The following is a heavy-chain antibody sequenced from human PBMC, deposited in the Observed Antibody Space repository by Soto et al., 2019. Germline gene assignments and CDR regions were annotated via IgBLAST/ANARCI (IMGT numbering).Heavy chain of an antibody. Sequence: SETLSLTCSVSGGSISRYDWSWIRQPPGKGLEWIGYAYYSGDTGYNPSLKSRVTMAVDTSKNQVSLKLSSVTAADTAVYYCARDRSTYGGGGTGEVKENWFDPWGQGALVTVSS. CDR1: GGSISRYD. V-gene: IGHV4-59*01. CDR2: AYYSGDT. CDR3: ARDRSTYGGGGTGEVKENWFDP. D-gene: IGHD2-8*01. J-gene: IGHJ5*02.